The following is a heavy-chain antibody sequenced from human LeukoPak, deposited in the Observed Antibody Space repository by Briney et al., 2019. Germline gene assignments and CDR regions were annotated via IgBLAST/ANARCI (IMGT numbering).Heavy chain of an antibody. V-gene: IGHV3-48*03. Sequence: PGGSLRLSCAASGFTFSSYAMHWVRQAPGKGLEWVSYISSSGSTIHYAESVKGRFTISRDNAKSLLYLQMNSLKAEDTAVYYCARNKGSLNHLCLDYWGQGTLVTVSS. J-gene: IGHJ4*02. CDR3: ARNKGSLNHLCLDY. CDR2: ISSSGSTI. D-gene: IGHD1-14*01. CDR1: GFTFSSYA.